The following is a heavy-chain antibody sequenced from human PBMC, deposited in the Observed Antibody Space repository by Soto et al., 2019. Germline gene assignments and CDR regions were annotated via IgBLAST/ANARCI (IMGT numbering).Heavy chain of an antibody. CDR3: ARDRGLPDSFDI. J-gene: IGHJ3*02. V-gene: IGHV3-74*01. D-gene: IGHD3-10*01. CDR1: GFHFGPFW. CDR2: INSDGSTI. Sequence: GESLKISCAASGFHFGPFWMHWVRQAPGKGLVWVSHINSDGSTIVYADFVKGRFTISRDNAKNTLYLQMNSLRVEDTAVYFCARDRGLPDSFDIWGQGTMVTVSS.